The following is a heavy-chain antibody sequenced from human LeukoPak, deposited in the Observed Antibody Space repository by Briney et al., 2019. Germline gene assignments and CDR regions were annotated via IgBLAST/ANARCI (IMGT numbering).Heavy chain of an antibody. V-gene: IGHV3-30*18. CDR1: GFTFSSYG. Sequence: GGSLRLSCAASGFTFSSYGMHWVGQAPGKGLDWVAVISYDGSNKHYADSVKGRFTISRDNSKNTLYLQMNSLRAEDTAVYYCANSAYCGGDCYSPFDYWGQGTLVTVSS. J-gene: IGHJ4*02. CDR3: ANSAYCGGDCYSPFDY. D-gene: IGHD2-21*02. CDR2: ISYDGSNK.